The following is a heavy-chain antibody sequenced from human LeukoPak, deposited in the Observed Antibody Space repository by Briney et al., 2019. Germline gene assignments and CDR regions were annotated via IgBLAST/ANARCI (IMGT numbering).Heavy chain of an antibody. J-gene: IGHJ4*02. CDR2: FSGSGGST. Sequence: GGSLRLSCAASGFSFSSHGMSWVRQAPGKGLECISGFSGSGGSTYYADSVKGRFTISRDNSKSTLYLQMNSLRAEDTAVYYCAKLNLRPGDYWGQGTLVTVSS. CDR3: AKLNLRPGDY. V-gene: IGHV3-23*01. CDR1: GFSFSSHG. D-gene: IGHD5/OR15-5a*01.